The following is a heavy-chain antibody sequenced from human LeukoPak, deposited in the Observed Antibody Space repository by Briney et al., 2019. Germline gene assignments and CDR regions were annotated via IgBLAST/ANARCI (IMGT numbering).Heavy chain of an antibody. J-gene: IGHJ3*02. CDR3: ARGVYYNAAFDI. CDR2: SYYSGST. CDR1: GGSISSYY. D-gene: IGHD3-10*01. Sequence: SETLSLTCTVSGGSISSYYWSWIRQPPGKGLEWIGYSYYSGSTNYNPSLKSRVTISVDTSKNQFSLKLSSVTAADTAVYYCARGVYYNAAFDIWGQGTMVTVSS. V-gene: IGHV4-59*08.